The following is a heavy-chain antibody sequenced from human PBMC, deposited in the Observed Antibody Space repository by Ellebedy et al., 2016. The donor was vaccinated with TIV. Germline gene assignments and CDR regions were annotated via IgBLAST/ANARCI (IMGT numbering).Heavy chain of an antibody. D-gene: IGHD1-26*01. CDR3: AKDRSSGSYKPHYMDV. V-gene: IGHV1-18*01. CDR2: ISAYNGNT. J-gene: IGHJ6*03. CDR1: GYTFTSYG. Sequence: ASVKVSXXASGYTFTSYGISWVRQAPGQGLEWMGWISAYNGNTNYAQKLQGRVTMTRDTSISTAYMELSRLRSDDTAVYYCAKDRSSGSYKPHYMDVWGKGTTVTVSS.